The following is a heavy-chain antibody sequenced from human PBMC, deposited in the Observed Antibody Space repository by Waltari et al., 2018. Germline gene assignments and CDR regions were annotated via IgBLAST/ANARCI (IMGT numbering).Heavy chain of an antibody. V-gene: IGHV3-23*01. CDR2: ISDSGGDI. CDR1: GFTFRTYA. D-gene: IGHD1-1*01. J-gene: IGHJ4*02. Sequence: VPLLESGGGLVQPGGSLRLSCEASGFTFRTYAMSWVRQVPGKGPEWVSSISDSGGDIYYADSVKGRFTISRDNSKDTVDLQMNSLRVEDTAVYYCAKDQSATTPRRWDYWGQGTVVSVSS. CDR3: AKDQSATTPRRWDY.